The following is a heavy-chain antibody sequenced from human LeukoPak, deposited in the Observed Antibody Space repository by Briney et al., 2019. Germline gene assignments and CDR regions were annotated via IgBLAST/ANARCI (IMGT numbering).Heavy chain of an antibody. Sequence: ASVKVSCKASGYTFTSYDINWVRQATGQGLEWMGWMNPNSGNTGYAQKFQGRVTMTRNTSISTAYMELSSLRSEDTAVYYCARGTNYDYVWGSSQDAFDIWGQGTMVTVSS. V-gene: IGHV1-8*01. D-gene: IGHD3-16*01. CDR2: MNPNSGNT. CDR1: GYTFTSYD. J-gene: IGHJ3*02. CDR3: ARGTNYDYVWGSSQDAFDI.